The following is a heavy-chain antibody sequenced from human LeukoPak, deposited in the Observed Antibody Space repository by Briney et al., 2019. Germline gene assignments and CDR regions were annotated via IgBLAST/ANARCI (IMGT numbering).Heavy chain of an antibody. D-gene: IGHD5-18*01. V-gene: IGHV3-9*01. CDR3: AKDRQGYTSYFDY. Sequence: PGGSLRLSCAASGFTYDDYAMHWVQQAPGKDLEWVSGISWSSGSIGYADSVKGRFTISRDNAKNSLYLQMDSLRAEDTALYYCAKDRQGYTSYFDYWGQGTLVTVSS. CDR1: GFTYDDYA. CDR2: ISWSSGSI. J-gene: IGHJ4*02.